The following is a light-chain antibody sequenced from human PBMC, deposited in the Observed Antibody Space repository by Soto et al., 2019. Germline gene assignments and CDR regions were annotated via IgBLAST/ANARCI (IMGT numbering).Light chain of an antibody. V-gene: IGKV1-5*03. CDR3: QHYNSYSEA. CDR2: KAS. CDR1: QTTNNY. J-gene: IGKJ1*01. Sequence: DIQMAQSPSSLSASVGDRVTITCRASQTTNNYLNWYQLKPGKAPKLLIYKASTLKSGVPSRFSGSGSGTEFTLTISSLQPDDFATYYCQHYNSYSEAFGQGTKVDIK.